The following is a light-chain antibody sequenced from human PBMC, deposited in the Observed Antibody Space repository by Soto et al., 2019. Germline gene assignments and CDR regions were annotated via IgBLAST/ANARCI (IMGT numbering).Light chain of an antibody. Sequence: DVVMTQSPLSLPVTLGQPASISCKSSQSLVYSDGNTYLTWFQQRPGQSPRRLIYKVSNRDSGVPDRFSGSGSGTEFGRKISSVEAEDVGVYYCLQGTLWPYTFGQGTKLEIK. J-gene: IGKJ2*01. CDR1: QSLVYSDGNTY. CDR2: KVS. V-gene: IGKV2-30*01. CDR3: LQGTLWPYT.